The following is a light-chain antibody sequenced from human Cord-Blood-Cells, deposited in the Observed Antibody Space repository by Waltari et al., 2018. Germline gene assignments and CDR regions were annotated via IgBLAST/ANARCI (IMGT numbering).Light chain of an antibody. CDR2: DAS. CDR1: QSISSW. J-gene: IGKJ1*01. V-gene: IGKV1-5*01. CDR3: QQYNSYWT. Sequence: DIQMTQSPSTLSASVGDRVTITCRASQSISSWLAWYQQKPGKAPKLLIYDASSLESGVPLRFSGSGSGTEFTLTLSILQRDDFESYYCQQYNSYWTFGQGTKVEIK.